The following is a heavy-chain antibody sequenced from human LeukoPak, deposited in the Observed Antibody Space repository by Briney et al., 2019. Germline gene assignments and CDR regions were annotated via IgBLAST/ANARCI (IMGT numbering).Heavy chain of an antibody. D-gene: IGHD3-10*01. V-gene: IGHV3-21*01. Sequence: GGSLRLSCAASGFSFNDAWMNWVRQAPGKGLEWVSAISGSGGSTYYADPVKGRFTISRDNAKNSLYLQMNSLRAEDTAVYYCARDMDPYYFDYWGQGTLVTVSS. CDR3: ARDMDPYYFDY. CDR2: ISGSGGST. J-gene: IGHJ4*02. CDR1: GFSFNDAW.